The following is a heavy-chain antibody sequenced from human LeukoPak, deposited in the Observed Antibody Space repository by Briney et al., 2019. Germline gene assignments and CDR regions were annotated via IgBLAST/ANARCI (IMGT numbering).Heavy chain of an antibody. CDR2: ICGHGISI. CDR1: GFTFSNYA. Sequence: GGSLRLSCEASGFTFSNYAMSWVRQAPGKGLEWVSGICGHGISIYYADSVKGRFTISRDNSKSTLYLVMNSLRAEDTAVYYCARTANFAAGYYIDYWGQGTLVTVSS. V-gene: IGHV3-23*01. J-gene: IGHJ4*02. D-gene: IGHD6-13*01. CDR3: ARTANFAAGYYIDY.